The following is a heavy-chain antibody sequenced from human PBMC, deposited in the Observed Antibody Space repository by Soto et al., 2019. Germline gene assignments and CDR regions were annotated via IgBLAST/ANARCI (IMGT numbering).Heavy chain of an antibody. CDR1: GFNFSSYA. CDR3: AKEIAVAGDLDY. Sequence: PGGSLRLSCAASGFNFSSYAMTWVRPAPGKGLEWVSAINDNGGTTYYADSVKGRFTISXDNSKNTLYLQMDGLRREDTAVYYCAKEIAVAGDLDYWGHGTLVTVSS. J-gene: IGHJ4*01. CDR2: INDNGGTT. D-gene: IGHD6-19*01. V-gene: IGHV3-23*01.